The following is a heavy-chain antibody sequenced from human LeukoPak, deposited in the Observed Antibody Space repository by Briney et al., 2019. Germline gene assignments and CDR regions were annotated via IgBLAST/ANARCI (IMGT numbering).Heavy chain of an antibody. CDR3: AKGEMATMGLDY. V-gene: IGHV3-30*02. CDR1: GSTFSSYD. D-gene: IGHD5-24*01. J-gene: IGHJ4*02. Sequence: GGSLRLSCAASGSTFSSYDMHWVRQAPGKGLEWVAFIWSDGSNKYYADSMKGRFTISRDNSKNTLYLQMNSLRAEDTAVYYCAKGEMATMGLDYWGQGTLVTVSS. CDR2: IWSDGSNK.